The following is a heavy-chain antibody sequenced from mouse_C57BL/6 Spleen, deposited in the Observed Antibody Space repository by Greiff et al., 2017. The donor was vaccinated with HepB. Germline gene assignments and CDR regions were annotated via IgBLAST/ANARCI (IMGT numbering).Heavy chain of an antibody. CDR3: ARTYYDYDGYAMDY. D-gene: IGHD2-4*01. CDR2: INPSSGYT. Sequence: QVQLKESGAELARPGASVKMSCKASGYTFTSYTMHWVKQRPGQGLEWIGYINPSSGYTKYNHKFKDKATLTADKSSSTAYMQLSSLTSEDSAVYYCARTYYDYDGYAMDYWGQGTSVTVSS. CDR1: GYTFTSYT. V-gene: IGHV1-4*01. J-gene: IGHJ4*01.